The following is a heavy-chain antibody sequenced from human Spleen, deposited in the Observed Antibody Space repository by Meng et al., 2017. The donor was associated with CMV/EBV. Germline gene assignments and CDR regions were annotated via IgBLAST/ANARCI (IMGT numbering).Heavy chain of an antibody. CDR2: IIPILGIA. V-gene: IGHV1-69*10. CDR1: GGTFSSYA. Sequence: SVKVSCKASGGTFSSYAISWVRQAPGQGLEWMGGIIPILGIANYAQKFQGRVTITADKSTSTAYMELSSLRSEDTAVYYCARAGDKARGRGYKEFDPWGQGTLVTVSS. CDR3: ARAGDKARGRGYKEFDP. J-gene: IGHJ5*02. D-gene: IGHD5-24*01.